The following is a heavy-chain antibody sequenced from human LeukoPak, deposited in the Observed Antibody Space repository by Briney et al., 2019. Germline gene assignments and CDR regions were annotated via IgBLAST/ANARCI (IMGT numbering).Heavy chain of an antibody. D-gene: IGHD4-17*01. V-gene: IGHV3-33*01. CDR1: GFTFSSYG. CDR2: IWYDGSNK. CDR3: ARDLSLVSVTSIFDY. Sequence: PGGSLRLSCAASGFTFSSYGMHWVRQAPGKGLEWVAVIWYDGSNKYYADSVKGRFTISRDNSKNTLYLQMNSLRAEDTAVYYCARDLSLVSVTSIFDYWGQGTLVTVSS. J-gene: IGHJ4*02.